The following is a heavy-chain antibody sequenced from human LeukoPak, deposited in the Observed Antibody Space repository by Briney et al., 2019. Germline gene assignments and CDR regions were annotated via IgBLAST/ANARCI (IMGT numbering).Heavy chain of an antibody. CDR2: ISISGNSI. J-gene: IGHJ6*03. CDR1: GFTFSDYS. V-gene: IGHV3-11*01. Sequence: GGSLRLPCVASGFTFSDYSMTWIRQAPGKGLEWISYISISGNSIDYAASVKGRFTISRDNAEKSLYLQMNSLRAEDTAVYFCARNSSAYISPYYYNYMDVWGEGTTVTVSS. D-gene: IGHD3-22*01. CDR3: ARNSSAYISPYYYNYMDV.